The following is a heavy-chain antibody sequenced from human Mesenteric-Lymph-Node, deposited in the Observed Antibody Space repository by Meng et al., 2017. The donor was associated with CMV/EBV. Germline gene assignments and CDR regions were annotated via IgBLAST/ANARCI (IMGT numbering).Heavy chain of an antibody. CDR2: INPNSGGT. Sequence: SVKVSCKASGYTFTGYYMHWVRQAPGQGLEWMGWINPNSGGTNYAQKFQGRVTMTRDTSISTAYMELSRLRSDDTAVYYCARDLNYNYYGMDVWGQGTTVTVSS. CDR1: GYTFTGYY. CDR3: ARDLNYNYYGMDV. V-gene: IGHV1-2*02. J-gene: IGHJ6*02.